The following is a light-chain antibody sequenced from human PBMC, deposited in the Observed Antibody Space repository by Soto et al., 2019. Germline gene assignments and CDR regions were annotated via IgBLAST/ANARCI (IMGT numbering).Light chain of an antibody. CDR3: QQRKNWPLT. Sequence: EVVLTQSPATLFLSPGERATLSCRASQSVSTSFTWYQQKPGQAPRLLIYDASNRATGIPARFSGGGSGTDFTLTISSLEPEDFAVYYCQQRKNWPLTFGGGTKVEI. CDR1: QSVSTS. J-gene: IGKJ4*01. CDR2: DAS. V-gene: IGKV3-11*01.